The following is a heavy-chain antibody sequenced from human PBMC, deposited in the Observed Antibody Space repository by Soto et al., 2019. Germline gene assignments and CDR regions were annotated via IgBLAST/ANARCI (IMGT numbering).Heavy chain of an antibody. J-gene: IGHJ6*04. CDR3: ARDQVDFWSGYYSHYGMDV. Sequence: SLRLSCAASGFTFISYGMHWVRQAPGKGLEWVAVIWYDGSNKYYADSVKGRFTISRDNSKNTLYLQMNSLRAEDTAVYYCARDQVDFWSGYYSHYGMDVWGKGTTVTVSS. V-gene: IGHV3-33*01. D-gene: IGHD3-3*01. CDR1: GFTFISYG. CDR2: IWYDGSNK.